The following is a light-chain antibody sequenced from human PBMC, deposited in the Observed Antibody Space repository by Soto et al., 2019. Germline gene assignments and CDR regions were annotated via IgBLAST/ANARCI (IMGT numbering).Light chain of an antibody. V-gene: IGKV1-9*01. CDR2: SAS. J-gene: IGKJ3*01. CDR3: QQINSFPL. Sequence: DIQLTQSPSSLSASVGDRVTVTCRASQDIGSFVAWYQQKPGEGPKLLIYSASTLQRGVPSRFSGSVSGTEFTLTITSLQPEDFATYYCQQINSFPLFGPGTKVDIK. CDR1: QDIGSF.